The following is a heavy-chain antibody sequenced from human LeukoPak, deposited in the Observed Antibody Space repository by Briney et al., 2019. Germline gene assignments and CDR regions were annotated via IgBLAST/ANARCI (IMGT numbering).Heavy chain of an antibody. CDR3: ARGYSSGWYRKGLWFDY. D-gene: IGHD6-19*01. Sequence: GGSLRLSCAASGFTFSSYAMSWVRQAPGKGLVWVSRIHDDGTTTNYADSVKGRFTISRDNAKNSLYLQMNSLRAEDTAVYYCARGYSSGWYRKGLWFDYWGQGTLVTVSS. CDR1: GFTFSSYA. CDR2: IHDDGTTT. J-gene: IGHJ4*02. V-gene: IGHV3-74*01.